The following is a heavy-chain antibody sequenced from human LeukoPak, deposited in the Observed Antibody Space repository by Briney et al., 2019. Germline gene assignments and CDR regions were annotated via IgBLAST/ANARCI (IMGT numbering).Heavy chain of an antibody. CDR1: GFTFSSYA. CDR3: ARVIGYLFDP. V-gene: IGHV3-21*05. J-gene: IGHJ5*02. Sequence: GGSLRLSCAASGFTFSSYAMSCVRQAPGKVLECVSYISSSSSYIYYADSVKGRFTICRDNDKNSLYMQMNSLRAEDTAVNYCARVIGYLFDPWGQGTLVTVSS. CDR2: ISSSSSYI.